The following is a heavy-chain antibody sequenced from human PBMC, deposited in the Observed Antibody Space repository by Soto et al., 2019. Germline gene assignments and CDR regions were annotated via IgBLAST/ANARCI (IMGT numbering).Heavy chain of an antibody. V-gene: IGHV3-23*01. CDR2: ISGSGGST. CDR1: GFTFSSSW. D-gene: IGHD1-26*01. Sequence: GGSLRLSCAASGFTFSSSWLHWVRQAPGKGLVWVSAISGSGGSTYYADSVKGRFTISRDNSKNTLYLQMNSLRAEDTAVYYCAKEDGSYFSGRNFDYWGQGTLVTVSS. CDR3: AKEDGSYFSGRNFDY. J-gene: IGHJ4*02.